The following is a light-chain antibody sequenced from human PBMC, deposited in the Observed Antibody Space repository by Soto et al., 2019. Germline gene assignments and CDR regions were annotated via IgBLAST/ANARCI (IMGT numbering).Light chain of an antibody. CDR3: QQRSNWPPKIT. J-gene: IGKJ5*01. CDR2: DAS. V-gene: IGKV3-11*01. Sequence: EIVLAQSPATLSLSPGERATLSCRASQSVSIYLAWYQQKPGQAPRLLIYDASNRATGIPARFSGSVSGTDFTLTISSLEPEAFAVYYCQQRSNWPPKITFGQGTRLEIK. CDR1: QSVSIY.